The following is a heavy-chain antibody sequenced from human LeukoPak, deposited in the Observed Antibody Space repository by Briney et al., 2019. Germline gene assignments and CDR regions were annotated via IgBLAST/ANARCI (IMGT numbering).Heavy chain of an antibody. CDR1: GGSLNSYY. Sequence: SEALSLTCTVSGGSLNSYYWSWIRQPPGKGLEWIGYIYYSGSTNYNPSLKSRVTISVDTPKNQFSLRLSSVTAADTAVYYCARVTGYMTEDYFDYWGQGTLITVSS. D-gene: IGHD6-13*01. CDR2: IYYSGST. CDR3: ARVTGYMTEDYFDY. J-gene: IGHJ4*02. V-gene: IGHV4-59*01.